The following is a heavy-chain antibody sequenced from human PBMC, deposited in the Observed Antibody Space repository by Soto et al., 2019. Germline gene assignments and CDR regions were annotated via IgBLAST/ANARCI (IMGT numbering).Heavy chain of an antibody. Sequence: GSLRLSCAASGFTVSSNYMSWVRQAPGKGLEWVSAIYSGGSTYYADSVKGRFTISRDNSKNTLYLQMNSLRAEDTAVYYCASKLRFLTGMDVWGQGTTGTVSS. CDR2: IYSGGST. CDR1: GFTVSSNY. J-gene: IGHJ6*02. V-gene: IGHV3-66*01. CDR3: ASKLRFLTGMDV. D-gene: IGHD3-3*01.